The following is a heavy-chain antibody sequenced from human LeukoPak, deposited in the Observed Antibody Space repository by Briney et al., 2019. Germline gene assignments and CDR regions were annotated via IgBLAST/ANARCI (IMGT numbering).Heavy chain of an antibody. CDR3: VRVVTMVSGWYHFDY. V-gene: IGHV3-72*01. J-gene: IGHJ4*02. CDR1: GFTFSDHH. CDR2: SRSRSKPNSCTT. Sequence: PGGSLRLSCAASGFTFSDHHIDWVRQAPGKGLQWVGRSRSRSKPNSCTTEFAASFEGRFILSRDESQNTLYLQMNSLNTEDTAVYYCVRVVTMVSGWYHFDYWGQGILVTVSS. D-gene: IGHD6-13*01.